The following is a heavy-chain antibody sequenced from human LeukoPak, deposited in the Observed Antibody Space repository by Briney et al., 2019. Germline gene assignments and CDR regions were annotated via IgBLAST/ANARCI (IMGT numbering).Heavy chain of an antibody. CDR3: ARGPEHYYYYGMDV. V-gene: IGHV1-69*13. CDR1: GGTFISYA. CDR2: IIPIFGTA. J-gene: IGHJ6*02. Sequence: GASVKVSCKASGGTFISYAISWVRQAPGQGLEWMGGIIPIFGTANYAQKFQGRVTITADESTSTAYMELSSLRSEDTAVYYCARGPEHYYYYGMDVWGQGTTVIVSS.